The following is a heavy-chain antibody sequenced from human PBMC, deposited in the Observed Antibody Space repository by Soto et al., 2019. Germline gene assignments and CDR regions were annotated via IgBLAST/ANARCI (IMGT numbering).Heavy chain of an antibody. D-gene: IGHD2-2*01. V-gene: IGHV3-48*01. CDR1: GFTFSSYS. CDR3: ARRLGHCISTICYGTFDL. J-gene: IGHJ3*01. CDR2: ISSDSSTI. Sequence: GGSLRLSCAASGFTFSSYSINWVRLAPGKGLEWVSYISSDSSTIFYSDSVKGRFTISRDNAKNSLYLQMNSLRAEDTAVYYCARRLGHCISTICYGTFDLWGQGTMVTVSS.